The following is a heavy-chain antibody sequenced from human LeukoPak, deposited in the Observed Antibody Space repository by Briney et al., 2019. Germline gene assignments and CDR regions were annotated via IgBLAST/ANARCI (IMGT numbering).Heavy chain of an antibody. CDR2: IYYSGTT. D-gene: IGHD5-18*01. J-gene: IGHJ4*02. CDR3: ARGSYEEGYSYGLDY. CDR1: GGSISSSSYS. Sequence: PSETLSLTCTVSGGSISSSSYSWGWIRQPPGKGLEWIGSIYYSGTTYYNPSLKSRVTISVDTSKNQFSLKLSSVTAADTAVYYCARGSYEEGYSYGLDYWGQGTLVTVSS. V-gene: IGHV4-39*07.